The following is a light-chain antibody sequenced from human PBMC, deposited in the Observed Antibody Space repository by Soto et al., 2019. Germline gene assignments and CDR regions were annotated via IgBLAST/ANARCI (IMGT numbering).Light chain of an antibody. CDR1: TSDVGGHNY. Sequence: QSALTQPRSVSGSPGQSVTISCTGTTSDVGGHNYVSWYQQNPGKAPQLIIYDVSVRPSGVPDRFSGSKSANTAFLTISGLQAEDEADYYCCSYAGTYNWVFGGGTQLTVL. J-gene: IGLJ3*02. CDR2: DVS. CDR3: CSYAGTYNWV. V-gene: IGLV2-11*01.